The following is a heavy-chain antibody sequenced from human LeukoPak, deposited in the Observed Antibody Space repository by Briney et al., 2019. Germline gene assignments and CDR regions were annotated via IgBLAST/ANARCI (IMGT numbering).Heavy chain of an antibody. V-gene: IGHV3-48*01. CDR2: ISSSSSTI. Sequence: GGSLRLSCAASGFTFSSYSMNWVRQAPGKGLEWVSYISSSSSTIYYADSVKGRFTISRDNAKNSLYLQMNSLRAEDTAVYYCARVSFPELLVVPAPFDYWGQGTLVTVSS. J-gene: IGHJ4*02. D-gene: IGHD2-2*01. CDR3: ARVSFPELLVVPAPFDY. CDR1: GFTFSSYS.